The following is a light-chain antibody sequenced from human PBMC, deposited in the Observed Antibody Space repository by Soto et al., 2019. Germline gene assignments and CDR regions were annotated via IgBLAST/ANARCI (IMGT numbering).Light chain of an antibody. CDR2: DVS. CDR3: SSYTGSSTYV. Sequence: QSALTQPASVSGSPGQSITISCTGTSSDVGGYNYVSWYQQHPGKAPKLMIYDVSNRPSGVSNRFSGSKSGHTASLTISGLQTEDESDYYCSSYTGSSTYVFGTGTKLTVL. CDR1: SSDVGGYNY. V-gene: IGLV2-14*03. J-gene: IGLJ1*01.